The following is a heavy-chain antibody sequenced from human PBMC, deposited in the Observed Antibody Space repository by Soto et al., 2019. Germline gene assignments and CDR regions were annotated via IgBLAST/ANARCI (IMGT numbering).Heavy chain of an antibody. CDR3: ARVIMVRGVTYFDY. Sequence: GASVKVSCKASGGTFSSYAISWVRQAPGQGLEWMGGIIPIFGTANYAQKFQGRVTITADESTSTAYMELSSLRSEDTAVYYCARVIMVRGVTYFDYWGQGTLGTVSS. CDR1: GGTFSSYA. J-gene: IGHJ4*02. CDR2: IIPIFGTA. V-gene: IGHV1-69*13. D-gene: IGHD3-10*01.